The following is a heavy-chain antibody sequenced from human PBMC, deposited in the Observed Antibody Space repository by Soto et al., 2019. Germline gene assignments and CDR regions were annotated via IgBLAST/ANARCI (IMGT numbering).Heavy chain of an antibody. CDR1: GFTFSSYA. CDR3: AKPKASGYDFDY. Sequence: HPGGSLRLSCAASGFTFSSYAMSWVRQAPGKGLEWVSAISGSGGSTYYADSVKGRFTISRDNSKNTLYLQTNSLRAEDTAVYYCAKPKASGYDFDYWGQGTLVTVSS. CDR2: ISGSGGST. V-gene: IGHV3-23*01. J-gene: IGHJ4*02. D-gene: IGHD5-12*01.